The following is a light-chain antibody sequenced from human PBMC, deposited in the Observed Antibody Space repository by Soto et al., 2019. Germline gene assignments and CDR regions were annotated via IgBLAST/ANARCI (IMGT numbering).Light chain of an antibody. CDR2: DVS. CDR3: NSYTRSSTDV. Sequence: QSVLTQPASVSGSPGQSITISCTGTSSDVGGYNYVSWYQQHPGKAPKLMIYDVSNRPSGVSKRVSGSKSGNTASLTISGLQAEDEADYYCNSYTRSSTDVFGTGTKLTVL. J-gene: IGLJ1*01. V-gene: IGLV2-14*01. CDR1: SSDVGGYNY.